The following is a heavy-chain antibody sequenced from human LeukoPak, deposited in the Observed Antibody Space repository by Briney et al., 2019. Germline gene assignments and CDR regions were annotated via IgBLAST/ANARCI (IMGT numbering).Heavy chain of an antibody. Sequence: SETLSLTCTVSGGSISRTSQYWGWIRQPPENGLEWIGSMYYSGATYYNPSLKSRVTISLDPSKNQFSLTLTSVTAADTAVYYCVRLRRMGNVVYWGQGTLVPVSS. CDR2: MYYSGAT. V-gene: IGHV4-39*01. J-gene: IGHJ4*02. D-gene: IGHD1-26*01. CDR1: GGSISRTSQY. CDR3: VRLRRMGNVVY.